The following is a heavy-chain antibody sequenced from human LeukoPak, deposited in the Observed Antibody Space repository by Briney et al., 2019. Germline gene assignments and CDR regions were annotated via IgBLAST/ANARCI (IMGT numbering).Heavy chain of an antibody. Sequence: SETLSLTCTVSGVPISSGGYSWTWIRQPPGKGLEWIGYVSYSGNTYYNPSVKSRVAISSDAYKIQFSLTLTSVTAADTAVYYCARDFLQTSSPDAFDIWGQGTIVSVSS. CDR2: VSYSGNT. CDR1: GVPISSGGYS. CDR3: ARDFLQTSSPDAFDI. J-gene: IGHJ3*02. D-gene: IGHD2/OR15-2a*01. V-gene: IGHV4-31*03.